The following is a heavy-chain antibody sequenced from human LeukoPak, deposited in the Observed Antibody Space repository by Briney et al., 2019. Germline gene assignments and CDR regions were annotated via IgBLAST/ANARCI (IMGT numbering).Heavy chain of an antibody. CDR2: ISGSGGST. V-gene: IGHV3-23*01. Sequence: GGSLRLSCAASGFTFSRYAMSWVRQAPGKGLEWVSAISGSGGSTYYADSVKGRFTISRDNSKNALYLQMNSLRADDTAVYYCAKDRTAVVVVVAATGPDYWGQGTLVTVSS. CDR3: AKDRTAVVVVVAATGPDY. D-gene: IGHD2-15*01. CDR1: GFTFSRYA. J-gene: IGHJ4*02.